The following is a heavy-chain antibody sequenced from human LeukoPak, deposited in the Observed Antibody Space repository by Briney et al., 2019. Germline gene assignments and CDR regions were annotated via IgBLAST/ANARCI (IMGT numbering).Heavy chain of an antibody. V-gene: IGHV3-64D*06. D-gene: IGHD5-12*01. CDR3: VKDLWYIVATRRVDWFDP. CDR2: ISSNGGST. J-gene: IGHJ5*02. CDR1: GFTFSSYA. Sequence: PGGSLGLSCSASGFTFSSYAMHWVRQAPGKGLEYVSAISSNGGSTYYADSVKGRFTISRDNSKNTLYLQMSSLRAEDTAVYYCVKDLWYIVATRRVDWFDPWGQGTLVTVSS.